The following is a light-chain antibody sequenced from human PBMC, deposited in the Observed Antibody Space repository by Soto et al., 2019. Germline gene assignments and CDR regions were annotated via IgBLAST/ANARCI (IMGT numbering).Light chain of an antibody. CDR1: QTIISY. Sequence: DIQMSQSPSSLSASVGDRVTIACRANQTIISYLNWYQQKPGIAPKLLIYAAYTLQRGVPSRFSGSGSGTDFTLTISSLQPEDFATYYCQQTYNTPLTFGGGTKVDI. V-gene: IGKV1-39*01. CDR3: QQTYNTPLT. J-gene: IGKJ4*01. CDR2: AAY.